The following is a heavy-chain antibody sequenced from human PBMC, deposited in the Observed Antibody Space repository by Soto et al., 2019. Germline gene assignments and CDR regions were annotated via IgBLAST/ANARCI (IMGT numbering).Heavy chain of an antibody. CDR2: INAGNGNT. V-gene: IGHV1-3*01. J-gene: IGHJ4*02. CDR3: ARTLVGATPADY. Sequence: GASVKVSCKASGYTFTSYSMHWVRQAPGQRLEWMGWINAGNGNTRYSQKFQGRVTITRDTSASTAYMELSSLRTEDTAVYYCARTLVGATPADYWGQGTLVTVSS. CDR1: GYTFTSYS. D-gene: IGHD1-26*01.